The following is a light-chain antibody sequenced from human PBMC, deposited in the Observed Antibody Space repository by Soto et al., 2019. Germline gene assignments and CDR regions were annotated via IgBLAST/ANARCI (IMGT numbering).Light chain of an antibody. J-gene: IGKJ2*01. CDR3: MQGTHWPPYT. V-gene: IGKV2-30*01. Sequence: DVVMTQSPLSLPVTLGQPASISCRSSQSLAYSDGNTYLNWFQQRPGQSPRRLIYKVSNRDSGVPDRFSGSGSGTDFTLIISRVEAEDVGGYYCMQGTHWPPYTFGQGTKLEIK. CDR2: KVS. CDR1: QSLAYSDGNTY.